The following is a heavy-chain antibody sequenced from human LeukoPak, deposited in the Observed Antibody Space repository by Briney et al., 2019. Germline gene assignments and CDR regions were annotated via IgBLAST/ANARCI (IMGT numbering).Heavy chain of an antibody. CDR3: ARGHYDVLAASYKWTPDY. D-gene: IGHD3-9*01. J-gene: IGHJ4*02. Sequence: GGSLRLSCAASGFTFKTYSMNWVRQAPGKGLEWISYISYGSRTIYYADSVKGRFTISRDDARNSLDLQLNSLRVEDTAVYYCARGHYDVLAASYKWTPDYWGQGTLVTVSS. V-gene: IGHV3-48*04. CDR1: GFTFKTYS. CDR2: ISYGSRTI.